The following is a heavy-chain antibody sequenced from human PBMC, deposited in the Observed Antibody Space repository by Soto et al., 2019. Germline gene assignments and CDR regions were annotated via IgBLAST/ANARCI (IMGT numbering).Heavy chain of an antibody. J-gene: IGHJ4*02. CDR3: ANDYDILTGYYPY. CDR2: ISYDGSNK. D-gene: IGHD3-9*01. CDR1: GFTFSSYG. V-gene: IGHV3-30*18. Sequence: PGGSLRLSCAASGFTFSSYGMHWVRQAPGKGLEWVAVISYDGSNKYYADSVKGRFTISRDNSKNTLYLQMNSLRAEDTAVYYCANDYDILTGYYPYWGQGTLVTVSS.